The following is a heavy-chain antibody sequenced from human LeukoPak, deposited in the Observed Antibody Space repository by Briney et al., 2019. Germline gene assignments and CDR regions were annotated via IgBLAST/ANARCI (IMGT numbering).Heavy chain of an antibody. J-gene: IGHJ5*02. CDR1: GFTFSTYV. CDR2: ISSNGDNT. D-gene: IGHD4-23*01. CDR3: ARLSTVIT. Sequence: GGSLRLSCSVSGFTFSTYVMHWVRQAPGKGLEYVSAISSNGDNTYYADSVKGRFTISRDNSKNTLYLQMSSLRAEDTAVYYCARLSTVITWGQGTLVTVSS. V-gene: IGHV3-64D*06.